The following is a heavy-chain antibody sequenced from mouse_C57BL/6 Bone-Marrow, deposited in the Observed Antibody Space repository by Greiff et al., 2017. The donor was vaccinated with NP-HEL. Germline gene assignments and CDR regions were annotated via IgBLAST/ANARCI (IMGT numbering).Heavy chain of an antibody. D-gene: IGHD2-2*01. CDR3: ARNRLIDYGYDGYYAMDY. Sequence: QVQLQQSGPELVKPGASVKISCKASGYAFSSSWMNWVKQRPGKGLEWIGRIYPGDGDTNYNGKFKGKATLTADKSSSTAYMQLSSLTSEDSAVYVCARNRLIDYGYDGYYAMDYWGQGTSVTVSS. CDR2: IYPGDGDT. J-gene: IGHJ4*01. CDR1: GYAFSSSW. V-gene: IGHV1-82*01.